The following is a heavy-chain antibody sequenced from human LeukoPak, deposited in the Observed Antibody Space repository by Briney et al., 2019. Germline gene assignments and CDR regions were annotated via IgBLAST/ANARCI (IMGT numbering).Heavy chain of an antibody. CDR2: FDPEDGET. Sequence: ASVKVSCKVSGYTLTELSMHWVRQAPGKVLEWMGGFDPEDGETIYAQKFQGRVTMTEDTSTDTAYMELSSLRSEDTAVYYCATVGGSYYRGYYFDYWGQGTLVTVSS. J-gene: IGHJ4*02. D-gene: IGHD1-26*01. CDR1: GYTLTELS. V-gene: IGHV1-24*01. CDR3: ATVGGSYYRGYYFDY.